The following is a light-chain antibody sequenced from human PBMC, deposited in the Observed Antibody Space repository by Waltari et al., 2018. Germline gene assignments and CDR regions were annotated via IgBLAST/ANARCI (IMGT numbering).Light chain of an antibody. Sequence: DVVMTQTPLSLSVTLGQPASFSCRSSQDLLYDDGKTYLFWFLQKPGQSPQPLMYEVSSRFSGVPERFSGSGSGTEFTLTISRVEAEDVGVYYCMQAINLYSFGKGTKLEIK. CDR2: EVS. J-gene: IGKJ2*03. V-gene: IGKV2-29*02. CDR1: QDLLYDDGKTY. CDR3: MQAINLYS.